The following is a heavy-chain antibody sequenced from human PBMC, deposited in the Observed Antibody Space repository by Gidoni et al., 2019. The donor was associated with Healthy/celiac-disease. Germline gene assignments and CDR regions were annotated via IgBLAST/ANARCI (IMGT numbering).Heavy chain of an antibody. CDR2: ISSSSSYI. D-gene: IGHD1-7*01. CDR1: GFTFSRYS. Sequence: EVQLVESGGCLVQPGGSLRLSCAASGFTFSRYSMNWVRQAPGKGLEWVSSISSSSSYIYYADSVKGRFTISRDNAKNSLYLQMNSLRAEDTAVYYCARDRLELLDYWGQGTLVTVSS. CDR3: ARDRLELLDY. V-gene: IGHV3-21*01. J-gene: IGHJ4*02.